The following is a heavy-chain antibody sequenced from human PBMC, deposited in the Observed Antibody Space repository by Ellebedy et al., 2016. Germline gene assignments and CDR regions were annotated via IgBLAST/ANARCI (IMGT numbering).Heavy chain of an antibody. CDR3: AKDSDSNYGGYFDY. V-gene: IGHV3-23*01. CDR2: ISGSGGST. Sequence: GESLKISCAASGFTFSSYAMSWVRQAPGKGLEWVSAISGSGGSTYYADSVKSRFTISRDNSKNTLYLQMNSLRAEDTAVYYCAKDSDSNYGGYFDYWGQGTLVTVSS. CDR1: GFTFSSYA. D-gene: IGHD4-11*01. J-gene: IGHJ4*02.